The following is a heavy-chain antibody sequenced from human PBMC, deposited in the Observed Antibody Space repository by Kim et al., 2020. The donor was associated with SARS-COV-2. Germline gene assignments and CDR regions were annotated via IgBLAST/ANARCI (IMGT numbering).Heavy chain of an antibody. D-gene: IGHD3-10*01. V-gene: IGHV4-34*01. CDR3: ARSYYYGSGSYYIPFDP. CDR1: GGSFSGYY. J-gene: IGHJ5*02. Sequence: SETLSLTCAVYGGSFSGYYWSWIRQPPGKGLGWIGEINHSGSTNYNPSLKSRVTISVDTSKNQFSLKLSSVTAADTAVYYCARSYYYGSGSYYIPFDPWG. CDR2: INHSGST.